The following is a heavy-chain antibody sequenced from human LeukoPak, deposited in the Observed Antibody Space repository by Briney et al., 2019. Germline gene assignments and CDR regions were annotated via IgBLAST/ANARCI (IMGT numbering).Heavy chain of an antibody. V-gene: IGHV1-2*04. CDR2: INPNSGGT. Sequence: ASVKVSCKASGYTFTGYYMYWVRQAPGQGLEWMGWINPNSGGTNYAQKFQGWVTMTRDTSISTAYMELSRLRSDDTAVYYCARSYDSSGPYYYGMDVWGQGTTVTVSS. CDR3: ARSYDSSGPYYYGMDV. CDR1: GYTFTGYY. D-gene: IGHD3-22*01. J-gene: IGHJ6*02.